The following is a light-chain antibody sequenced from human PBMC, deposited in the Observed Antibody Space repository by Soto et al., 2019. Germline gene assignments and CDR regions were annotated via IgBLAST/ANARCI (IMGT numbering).Light chain of an antibody. V-gene: IGKV3-20*01. CDR2: GAS. CDR3: QQYDSSWT. J-gene: IGKJ1*01. CDR1: QNVANY. Sequence: EIVLTQSPATLSLSPGERATLSCRASQNVANYLDWYQQKPGQAPRLLIYGASSRATGIPDRFSGSGSGTDFTLTISRLEPEDFAVYYCQQYDSSWTFGQGTKVDIK.